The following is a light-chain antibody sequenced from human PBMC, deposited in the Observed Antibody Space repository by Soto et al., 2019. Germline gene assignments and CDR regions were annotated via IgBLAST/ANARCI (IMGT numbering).Light chain of an antibody. Sequence: EIVLTQSPATLSLSPGERATLSCRASQSVSSYLAWYQQKPGQAPRLLIYDASNRATGIPARFSGSGSGTDFTLTISSLEPEDFAVYYCQQRSNWLPGLLTFGGGTKVEIK. V-gene: IGKV3-11*01. CDR1: QSVSSY. J-gene: IGKJ4*01. CDR2: DAS. CDR3: QQRSNWLPGLLT.